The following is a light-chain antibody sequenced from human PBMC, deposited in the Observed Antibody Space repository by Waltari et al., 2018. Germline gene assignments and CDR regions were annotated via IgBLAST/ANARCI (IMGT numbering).Light chain of an antibody. CDR3: QQYNSYSHT. V-gene: IGKV1-5*03. CDR2: KAS. Sequence: EIQMTQSPSILSASVGDRVTLTCRASQSIDTWWAWYQQKPGKAPELLISKASTLESGVPSRFSGRGSGTEFTLTISGLQPDDFATYYCQQYNSYSHTFGPGTKLEI. CDR1: QSIDTW. J-gene: IGKJ2*01.